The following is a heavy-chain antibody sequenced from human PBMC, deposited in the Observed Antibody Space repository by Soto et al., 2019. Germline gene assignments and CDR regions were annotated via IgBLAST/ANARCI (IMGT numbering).Heavy chain of an antibody. D-gene: IGHD5-18*01. CDR3: ARDSGYSYGPPDY. J-gene: IGHJ4*02. CDR1: GFTCSSYS. Sequence: VQLVASGGGLVQPGGSLSLSCAASGFTCSSYSMNWVREAPGKGLEWGLYISSSSSTIYDADPVKGRFPISRDNAKNSLYLQMNRMRAEDTTVYYCARDSGYSYGPPDYWGKGTLVTVS. CDR2: ISSSSSTI. V-gene: IGHV3-48*01.